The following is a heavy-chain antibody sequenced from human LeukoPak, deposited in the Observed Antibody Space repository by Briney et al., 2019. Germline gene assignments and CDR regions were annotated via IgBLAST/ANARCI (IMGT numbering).Heavy chain of an antibody. J-gene: IGHJ6*02. V-gene: IGHV3-23*01. CDR2: ISGSGGST. CDR3: AKDYGYYGRYYYYYGMDV. CDR1: GFTFSSYA. D-gene: IGHD4-17*01. Sequence: GGSLRLSCAASGFTFSSYAMSWVRQAPGKGLEWVSAISGSGGSTYYADSVKGRFTISRDNSKNTLYLQMNSLRAEDTAVYYCAKDYGYYGRYYYYYGMDVWGQGTTVTVSS.